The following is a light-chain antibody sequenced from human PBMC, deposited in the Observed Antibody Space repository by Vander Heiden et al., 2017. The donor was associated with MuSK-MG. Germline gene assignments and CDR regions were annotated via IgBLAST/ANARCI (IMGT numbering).Light chain of an antibody. Sequence: QSALTQPAPVSGSPGQSITLSCTGTSSDVGGYNYVSGYQQHPGKAPKLMIYDVSNRPSGVSNRFSGSKSGNTASLTISGLQAEDEADYYCSSYTSSSTLVFGGGTKLTVL. J-gene: IGLJ2*01. V-gene: IGLV2-14*03. CDR1: SSDVGGYNY. CDR3: SSYTSSSTLV. CDR2: DVS.